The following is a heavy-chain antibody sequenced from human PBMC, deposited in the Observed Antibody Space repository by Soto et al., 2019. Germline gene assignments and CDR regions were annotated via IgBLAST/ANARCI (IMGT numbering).Heavy chain of an antibody. CDR2: IYYSGST. CDR3: ARRSRELLPWFDP. D-gene: IGHD1-26*01. J-gene: IGHJ5*02. Sequence: TLSLTCAVSGGSISSYYWSWIRQPPGKGLEWIGYIYYSGSTNYNPSLKSRVTISVDTSKNQFSLKLSSVTAADTAVYYCARRSRELLPWFDPWGQGTLVTVSS. CDR1: GGSISSYY. V-gene: IGHV4-59*08.